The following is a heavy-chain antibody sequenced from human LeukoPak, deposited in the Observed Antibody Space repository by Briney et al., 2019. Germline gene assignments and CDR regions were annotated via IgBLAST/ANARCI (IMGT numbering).Heavy chain of an antibody. CDR3: ARLYYDSSGYYHFDY. CDR1: GGSISSSSYY. Sequence: KPSATLSLTCTVSGGSISSSSYYWGWTRQPPGKGLQWIGSIYYSGSTYYNPSLKSRVTISVDTSKNQLSLKLSSVTAADTAVYYCARLYYDSSGYYHFDYWGQGTLVTVSS. J-gene: IGHJ4*02. D-gene: IGHD3-22*01. V-gene: IGHV4-39*01. CDR2: IYYSGST.